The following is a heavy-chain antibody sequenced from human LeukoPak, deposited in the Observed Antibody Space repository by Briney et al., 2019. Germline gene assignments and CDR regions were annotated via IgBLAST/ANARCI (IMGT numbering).Heavy chain of an antibody. V-gene: IGHV3-23*01. CDR2: ISGSGGST. J-gene: IGHJ4*02. Sequence: GGSLRLSCAASGFTFSSYAMSWVRQAPGKGLEWVSAISGSGGSTYSADSVKGRFTISRDNSKNTLYLQMNSLRAEDTAVYYCAKDRGVWFGESGPNYFDYWGQGTLVTVSS. D-gene: IGHD3-10*01. CDR3: AKDRGVWFGESGPNYFDY. CDR1: GFTFSSYA.